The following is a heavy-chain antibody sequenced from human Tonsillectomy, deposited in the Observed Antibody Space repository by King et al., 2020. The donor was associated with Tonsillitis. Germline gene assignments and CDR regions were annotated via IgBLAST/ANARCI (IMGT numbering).Heavy chain of an antibody. J-gene: IGHJ3*01. D-gene: IGHD1-26*01. CDR2: ISWNSGAI. Sequence: VQLVESGGGLVQPGRSLRLSCAASGFTFDGYAMHWVRQAPGKGLEWVSGISWNSGAIGYADSVKGRFTISRDNAKNSLYLQMNSLRAEDTALYHCVMGRSGSNDYAFDLWGQGTMVTVSS. CDR3: VMGRSGSNDYAFDL. CDR1: GFTFDGYA. V-gene: IGHV3-9*01.